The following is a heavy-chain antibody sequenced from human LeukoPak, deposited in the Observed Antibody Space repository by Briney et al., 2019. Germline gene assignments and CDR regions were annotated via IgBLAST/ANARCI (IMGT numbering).Heavy chain of an antibody. J-gene: IGHJ4*02. CDR2: ISSTSNSI. CDR3: AIDPGTVDTPMVPVWDY. Sequence: GESLRLSCAASGFTFSNYKMNWLRQAPGRGLEGVSSISSTSNSIYYTDSVKGRFTISRDNAKNSLYMQMNSLRAEDTAVYYCAIDPGTVDTPMVPVWDYWGQGTVVTVSS. CDR1: GFTFSNYK. D-gene: IGHD5-18*01. V-gene: IGHV3-21*01.